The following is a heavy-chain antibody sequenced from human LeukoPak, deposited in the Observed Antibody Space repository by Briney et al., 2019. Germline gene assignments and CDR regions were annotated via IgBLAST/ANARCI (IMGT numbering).Heavy chain of an antibody. CDR3: AKDMEGSVADYFDY. CDR1: GFTFSSYA. CDR2: ISGSGDTT. V-gene: IGHV3-23*01. Sequence: GGSLRLSCAASGFTFSSYAMSWVRQAPGKGLERVSHISGSGDTTYYADSVKGRFTISRDKSKNTLYLQMNGLRADDTAVYYCAKDMEGSVADYFDYWGQGTLVTVSS. D-gene: IGHD3-10*01. J-gene: IGHJ4*02.